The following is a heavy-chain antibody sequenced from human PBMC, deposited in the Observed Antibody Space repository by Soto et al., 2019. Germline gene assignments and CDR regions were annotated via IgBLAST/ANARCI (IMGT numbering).Heavy chain of an antibody. J-gene: IGHJ5*02. CDR3: ARELGWGWFDP. Sequence: GXSLRLSCAASGFTISDYWMSWVRQAPGKGLEWVANLKEDGSEIYYVDSVKGRFTISRDVAKNSLSLQMNSLRVEDTAVYYCARELGWGWFDPWGQGTLVTVSS. V-gene: IGHV3-7*01. CDR1: GFTISDYW. CDR2: LKEDGSEI. D-gene: IGHD3-16*01.